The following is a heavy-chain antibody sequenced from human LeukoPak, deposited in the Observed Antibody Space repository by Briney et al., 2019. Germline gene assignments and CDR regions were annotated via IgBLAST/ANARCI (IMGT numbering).Heavy chain of an antibody. CDR3: AHRSVHCTGGSCYSTGLDP. Sequence: SGPTLMKPTQTLTLTCTLSGLSVSAREVGVGWIRQPPGKALEWLALIYWDDDKRYSPSLKGRLTITKDTSKNQVVLTMTNMDPVDTATYYCAHRSVHCTGGSCYSTGLDPWGQGTLVTVSS. CDR2: IYWDDDK. CDR1: GLSVSAREVG. D-gene: IGHD2-15*01. J-gene: IGHJ5*01. V-gene: IGHV2-5*02.